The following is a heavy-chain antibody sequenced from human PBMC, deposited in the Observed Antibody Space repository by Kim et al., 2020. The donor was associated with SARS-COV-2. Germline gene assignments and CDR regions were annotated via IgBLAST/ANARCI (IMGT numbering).Heavy chain of an antibody. D-gene: IGHD3-3*01. V-gene: IGHV3-23*01. CDR3: AKAGRRHHRPHGEIDY. Sequence: GGSLRLSCAASGFTFSSYAMSWVRQAPGKGLEWVSAISGSGGSTYYADSVKGRFTISRDNSKNTLYLQMNSLRAEDTAVYYCAKAGRRHHRPHGEIDYWGQGTLVTVSS. CDR2: ISGSGGST. J-gene: IGHJ4*02. CDR1: GFTFSSYA.